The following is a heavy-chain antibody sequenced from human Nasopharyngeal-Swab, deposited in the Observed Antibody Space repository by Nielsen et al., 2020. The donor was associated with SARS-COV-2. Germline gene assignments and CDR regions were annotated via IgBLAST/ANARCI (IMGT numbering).Heavy chain of an antibody. V-gene: IGHV1-18*01. D-gene: IGHD3-9*01. CDR1: GYTFTSYG. CDR3: ARILRYRGGDWFDP. Sequence: ASVKVSCKASGYTFTSYGISWVRQATGQGLEWMGWISAYNGNTNYAQKLQGRVTMTTDTSTSTAYMELRSLRSDDTAVYYCARILRYRGGDWFDPWGQGTLVTVSS. J-gene: IGHJ5*02. CDR2: ISAYNGNT.